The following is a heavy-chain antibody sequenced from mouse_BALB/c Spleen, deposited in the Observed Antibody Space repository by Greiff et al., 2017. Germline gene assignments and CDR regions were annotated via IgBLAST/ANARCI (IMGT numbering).Heavy chain of an antibody. Sequence: EVMLVESGGGLVKPGGSLKLSCAASGFTFSDYYMYWVRQTPGKRLEWVATISDGGSYTYYPDSVKGRYTITRDNAKNNLYLQMSSLKSEDTAMYYCARVDYGSFDYWGEGTTLTVSS. J-gene: IGHJ2*01. V-gene: IGHV5-4*02. CDR3: ARVDYGSFDY. CDR1: GFTFSDYY. CDR2: ISDGGSYT. D-gene: IGHD1-1*01.